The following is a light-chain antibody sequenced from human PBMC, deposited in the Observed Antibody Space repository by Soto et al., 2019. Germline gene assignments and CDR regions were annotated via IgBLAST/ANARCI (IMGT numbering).Light chain of an antibody. Sequence: QSVLTQPPSVSRAPGQRVTISCTGSSSNIGAGYDVHWYQQLPGTAPKLLIYGNSNRPSGVPDRFSGSKSGTSASLAITGLQAEDEAHYYCQSYDSSLSGVVFGGGTKVTLL. CDR1: SSNIGAGYD. CDR3: QSYDSSLSGVV. V-gene: IGLV1-40*01. CDR2: GNS. J-gene: IGLJ2*01.